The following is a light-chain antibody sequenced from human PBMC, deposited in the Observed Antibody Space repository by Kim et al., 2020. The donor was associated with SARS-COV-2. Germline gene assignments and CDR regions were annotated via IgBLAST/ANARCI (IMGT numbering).Light chain of an antibody. Sequence: LSPGQGATLSCRARQSVGTLLAWYQQKPGQPPSLLIYDTFNRATGIPARFSGSGSGTDFTLTISSLEPEDFAVYYCQQRSQWPLTFGGGTKVDIK. CDR1: QSVGTL. V-gene: IGKV3-11*01. CDR3: QQRSQWPLT. J-gene: IGKJ4*01. CDR2: DTF.